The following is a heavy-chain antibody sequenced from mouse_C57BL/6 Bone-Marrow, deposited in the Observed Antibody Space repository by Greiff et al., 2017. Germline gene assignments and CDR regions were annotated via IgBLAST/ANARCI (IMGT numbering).Heavy chain of an antibody. J-gene: IGHJ3*01. V-gene: IGHV1-61*01. D-gene: IGHD2-5*01. Sequence: QVQLQQPGAELVRPGSSVKLSCKASGYTFTSYWMDWVKQRPGQGLEWIGNIYPSDSETHYNQKFKDKATLTVDKSSSTAYMQLSGLTSEDSAVYYCARGGDYSNLFAYWGQGTLVTVSA. CDR1: GYTFTSYW. CDR3: ARGGDYSNLFAY. CDR2: IYPSDSET.